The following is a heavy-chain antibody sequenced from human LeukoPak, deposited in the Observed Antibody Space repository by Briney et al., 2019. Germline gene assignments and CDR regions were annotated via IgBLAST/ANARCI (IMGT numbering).Heavy chain of an antibody. V-gene: IGHV4-30-4*01. D-gene: IGHD4-17*01. Sequence: SETLSLTCTVSGGSISSGDYYWSWIRQPPGKGLEWIGYIYYSGSTYYNPSLKSRVTISVDTSKNQFSLKLSSVTAADTAVYYCARVDNVGMTTDSTFDYWGQGTLVTVSS. J-gene: IGHJ4*02. CDR3: ARVDNVGMTTDSTFDY. CDR2: IYYSGST. CDR1: GGSISSGDYY.